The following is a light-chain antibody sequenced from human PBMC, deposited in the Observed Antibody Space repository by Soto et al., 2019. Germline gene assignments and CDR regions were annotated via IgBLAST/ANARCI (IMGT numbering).Light chain of an antibody. Sequence: DIQMTQSPSSLSASVGDRVTISCRSSQNVHKYLNWYQQRPGKAPKLLVYEAFTLETGVSSRFSGSGSGTDFTLSIGSLQPEDIATYYCQQSYVSLWTFGQGTKVEI. J-gene: IGKJ1*01. CDR3: QQSYVSLWT. CDR1: QNVHKY. CDR2: EAF. V-gene: IGKV1-39*01.